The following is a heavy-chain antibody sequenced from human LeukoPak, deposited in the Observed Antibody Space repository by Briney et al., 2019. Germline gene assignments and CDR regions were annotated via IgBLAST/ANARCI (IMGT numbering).Heavy chain of an antibody. Sequence: ASVKVSCKASGYTFTGYYMHWVRQAPGQGLEWMGWINPNSGGTNYAQKFQGRVTMTRDTSISTAYMEQSRLRSDDTAVYYCARYYYDSSGYYYPFDYWGQGTLVTVSS. D-gene: IGHD3-22*01. CDR3: ARYYYDSSGYYYPFDY. CDR2: INPNSGGT. V-gene: IGHV1-2*02. CDR1: GYTFTGYY. J-gene: IGHJ4*02.